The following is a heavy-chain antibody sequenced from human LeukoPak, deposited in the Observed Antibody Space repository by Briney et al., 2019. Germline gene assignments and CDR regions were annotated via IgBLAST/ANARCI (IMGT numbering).Heavy chain of an antibody. J-gene: IGHJ5*02. D-gene: IGHD7-27*01. Sequence: SETLSLTCTVSGGSISSYYWSWIRQPPGKGLEWIGYIHYSGSTSYNPSLKSRVTISVDTSKNQFSLKLSSVTAADTAVYYCARSILGIRFDPWGQGTLVTVSS. CDR2: IHYSGST. CDR1: GGSISSYY. V-gene: IGHV4-59*01. CDR3: ARSILGIRFDP.